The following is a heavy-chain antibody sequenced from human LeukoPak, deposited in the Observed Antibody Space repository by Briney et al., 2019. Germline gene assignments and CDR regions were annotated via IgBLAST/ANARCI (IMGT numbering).Heavy chain of an antibody. D-gene: IGHD1-26*01. J-gene: IGHJ1*01. CDR3: AKDLKVGGSAEYFQH. CDR2: IWYDGSNK. V-gene: IGHV3-33*06. Sequence: GGSLRLSCAASGFTFSSYGMHWVRQAPGKGLEWVAVIWYDGSNKYYADSVKGRFTISRDNSKNTLYLQMNSLRAEDTALYYCAKDLKVGGSAEYFQHWGQGTLVTVSS. CDR1: GFTFSSYG.